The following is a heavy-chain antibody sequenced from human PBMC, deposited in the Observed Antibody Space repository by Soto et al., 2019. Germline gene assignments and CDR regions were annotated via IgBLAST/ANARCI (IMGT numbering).Heavy chain of an antibody. CDR2: INHSGST. CDR3: AILTQLRFLEWFQLGWFGP. V-gene: IGHV4-34*01. J-gene: IGHJ5*02. Sequence: QVQLQQWGAGLLKPSETLSLTCAVYGGSFSGYYWSWIRQPPGKGLEWIGEINHSGSTNYTPSLNRRFNISVDTSKNQFSLQLSSVTAADTAVYYCAILTQLRFLEWFQLGWFGPLCQGTLVTVSS. CDR1: GGSFSGYY. D-gene: IGHD3-3*01.